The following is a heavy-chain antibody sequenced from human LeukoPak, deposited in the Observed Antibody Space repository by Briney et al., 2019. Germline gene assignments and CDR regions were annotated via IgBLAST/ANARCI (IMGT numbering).Heavy chain of an antibody. CDR3: ARVDGFDY. Sequence: GGSLRLSCAASGFTFSSYSMNWVRQAPGKGLEWVSSISSSSSYRYYADSVKGRFTISRDNAKNSLYLQMNSLRAEDTAVYYCARVDGFDYWGQGTLVTVSS. CDR1: GFTFSSYS. V-gene: IGHV3-21*01. CDR2: ISSSSSYR. J-gene: IGHJ4*02.